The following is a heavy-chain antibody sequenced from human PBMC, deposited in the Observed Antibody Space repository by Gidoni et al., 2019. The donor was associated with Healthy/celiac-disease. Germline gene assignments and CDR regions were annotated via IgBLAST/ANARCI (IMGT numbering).Heavy chain of an antibody. V-gene: IGHV3-20*01. CDR3: ARGYSPGDTPTDY. D-gene: IGHD6-13*01. J-gene: IGHJ4*02. Sequence: EVQLVESGGGVVRPGGSLRLSCAASGFTFEDYGMSWVRQAPGRGLECVFGIKVNGGSTGYADSEKGRFTISRDNAKNSLYLQMNSLRAEDTALYHCARGYSPGDTPTDYWGQGTLVTVSS. CDR1: GFTFEDYG. CDR2: IKVNGGST.